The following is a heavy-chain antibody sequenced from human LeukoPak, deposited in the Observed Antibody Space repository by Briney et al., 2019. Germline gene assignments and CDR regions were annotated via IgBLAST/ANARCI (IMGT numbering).Heavy chain of an antibody. CDR3: ARVYCYDSSGDY. D-gene: IGHD3-22*01. V-gene: IGHV3-7*01. J-gene: IGHJ4*02. CDR1: GFTFSDYW. CDR2: IKQDGSEK. Sequence: PGGSLRLSCAASGFTFSDYWMSWVRQAPGKGLEWVANIKQDGSEKYYVDSVKGRFTISRDNAKNSLYLQMNSLRAEDTAVYYCARVYCYDSSGDYWGQGTLVTVSS.